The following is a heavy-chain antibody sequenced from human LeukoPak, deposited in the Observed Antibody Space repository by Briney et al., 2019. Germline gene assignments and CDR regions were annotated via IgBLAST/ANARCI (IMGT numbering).Heavy chain of an antibody. J-gene: IGHJ4*02. CDR2: IITSGAT. CDR3: VRESPARHFDFDY. V-gene: IGHV3-23*01. D-gene: IGHD3-3*02. CDR1: GFTFSDYA. Sequence: GGSLRLSCAASGFTFSDYAMTWVRQGPGKGLEWVSVIITSGATYYADSVRGRFTVSRDNSQSTLYLQMHSLRADDTAIYYCVRESPARHFDFDYWGRGALVTVSS.